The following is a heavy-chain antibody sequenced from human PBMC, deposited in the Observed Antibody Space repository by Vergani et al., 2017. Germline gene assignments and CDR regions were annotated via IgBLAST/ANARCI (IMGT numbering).Heavy chain of an antibody. J-gene: IGHJ5*02. D-gene: IGHD3-22*01. CDR2: MITTFDSK. CDR3: ARGASYFDSGGYADT. CDR1: GDTFSNYA. Sequence: QVQLLQSGAAVRKPGSSMTVSCKASGDTFSNYAITWVRQAPGQGLQWMGRMITTFDSKNYAPRFQGRVTLTADASASTAYMELTSLTSEDTAVYFCARGASYFDSGGYADTWGQGTLVTVS. V-gene: IGHV1-69*13.